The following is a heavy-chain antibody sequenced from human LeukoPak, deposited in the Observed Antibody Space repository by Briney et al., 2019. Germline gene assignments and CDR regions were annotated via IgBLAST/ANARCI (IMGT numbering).Heavy chain of an antibody. V-gene: IGHV5-51*01. J-gene: IGHJ4*02. Sequence: PGESLKISRKGSGYRFTSHWIGWVRQMPGKGLDWMGIIHPGDSDTRYSPSFQGQVTISADKSISTAYLQWSSLKASDTAMYYCARRRAGGSGSYSDYWGQGTLVTVSS. CDR1: GYRFTSHW. CDR3: ARRRAGGSGSYSDY. CDR2: IHPGDSDT. D-gene: IGHD3-10*01.